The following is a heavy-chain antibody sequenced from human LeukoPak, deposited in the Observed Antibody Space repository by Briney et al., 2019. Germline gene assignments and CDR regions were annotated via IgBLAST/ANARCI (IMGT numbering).Heavy chain of an antibody. CDR2: ISSSGDNT. V-gene: IGHV3-23*01. CDR3: AKVRALDAVASYFDY. J-gene: IGHJ4*02. D-gene: IGHD1-1*01. Sequence: PGGSLILSCAASGFVFSTYAMGWVRQAPGKGLEWVSAISSSGDNTYYADSVKGQFTISRDNSKNTLDLQMNSLRAEDTAIYHCAKVRALDAVASYFDYWGQGTLVTVSS. CDR1: GFVFSTYA.